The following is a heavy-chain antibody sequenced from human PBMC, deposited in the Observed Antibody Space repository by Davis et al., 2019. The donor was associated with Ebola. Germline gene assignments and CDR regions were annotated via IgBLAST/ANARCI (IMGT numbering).Heavy chain of an antibody. CDR2: ISGTGGST. CDR1: GFTFTIHA. CDR3: AKGSSGWYTPNFDY. J-gene: IGHJ4*02. D-gene: IGHD6-19*01. V-gene: IGHV3-23*01. Sequence: GGSLRLSCAASGFTFTIHAMSWVRQAPGKGLEWVSAISGTGGSTYFADSVKGRFTISRDNSKNTLYLQMNSLRAEDTALYYCAKGSSGWYTPNFDYWGQGTLVTVSS.